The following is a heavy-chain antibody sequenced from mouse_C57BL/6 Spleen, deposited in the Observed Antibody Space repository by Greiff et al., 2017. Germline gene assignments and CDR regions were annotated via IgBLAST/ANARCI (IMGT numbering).Heavy chain of an antibody. CDR3: ARYLGSSYGYFDG. D-gene: IGHD1-1*01. CDR1: FTFTDYY. J-gene: IGHJ1*03. CDR2: IRNKANGYTT. V-gene: IGHV7-3*01. Sequence: EVKLMESGGGLVQPGGFTFTDYYMSWVRQPPGKALEWLGFIRNKANGYTTEYSASVKGRFTISRDNSQSILYLQMNALRAEDSATYYCARYLGSSYGYFDGWGTGTTVTVSS.